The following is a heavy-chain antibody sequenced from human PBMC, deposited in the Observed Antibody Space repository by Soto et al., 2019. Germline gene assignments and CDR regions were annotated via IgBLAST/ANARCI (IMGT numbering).Heavy chain of an antibody. CDR1: GGSISTGGYY. CDR3: ARAMVVTQNWFDP. J-gene: IGHJ5*02. D-gene: IGHD2-21*02. Sequence: PSETLSLTCTVSGGSISTGGYYWNWIRQHPGKGLEWIGYFYYSGSTYYNPSLKSRVTISVNTSKNQFSLKLSSVTAADTAVYYCARAMVVTQNWFDPWGQGTLVTVSS. CDR2: FYYSGST. V-gene: IGHV4-31*03.